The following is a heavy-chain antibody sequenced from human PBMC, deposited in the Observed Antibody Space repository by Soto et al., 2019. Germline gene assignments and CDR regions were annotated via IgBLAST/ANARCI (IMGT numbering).Heavy chain of an antibody. CDR1: GFTFSSYA. J-gene: IGHJ5*02. CDR2: ISGSGGST. D-gene: IGHD3-9*01. V-gene: IGHV3-23*01. Sequence: GGSLRLSCAASGFTFSSYAMSWVRQAPGKGLEWVSAISGSGGSTYYADSVKGQFTISRDNSKNTLYLQMNSLRAEDTAVYYCAKDPAEELAIPIYYDILTGPTDPWGQGTLVTVSS. CDR3: AKDPAEELAIPIYYDILTGPTDP.